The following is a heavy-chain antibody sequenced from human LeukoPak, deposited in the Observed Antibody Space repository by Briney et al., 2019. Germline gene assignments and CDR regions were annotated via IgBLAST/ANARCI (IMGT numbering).Heavy chain of an antibody. CDR2: IYYSGST. V-gene: IGHV4-59*01. Sequence: SETLSLTCTVSGGSISSYDWSWIRQPPGKGLEWIGYIYYSGSTNYNPSLKSRVTISVDTSKNQFSLKLSSVTAADTAVYYCARVPTYYYGSGSYRPHNWFDPWGQGTLVTVSS. CDR1: GGSISSYD. D-gene: IGHD3-10*01. J-gene: IGHJ5*02. CDR3: ARVPTYYYGSGSYRPHNWFDP.